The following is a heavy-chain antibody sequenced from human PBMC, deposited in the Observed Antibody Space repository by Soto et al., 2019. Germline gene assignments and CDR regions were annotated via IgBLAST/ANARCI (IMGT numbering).Heavy chain of an antibody. D-gene: IGHD2-15*01. J-gene: IGHJ6*03. Sequence: GASVKVSCKASGGTFSSYTISWVRQAPGQGLEWMGRIIPILGIANYAQKFQGRVTITADKSTSTAYMELSSLRSEDTAVYYCASPLYDCSGGRCYYYNYMDVWGKGTTVTVS. V-gene: IGHV1-69*02. CDR2: IIPILGIA. CDR3: ASPLYDCSGGRCYYYNYMDV. CDR1: GGTFSSYT.